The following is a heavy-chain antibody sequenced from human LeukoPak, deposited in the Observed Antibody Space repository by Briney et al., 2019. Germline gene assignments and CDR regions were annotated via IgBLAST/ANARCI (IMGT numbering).Heavy chain of an antibody. CDR1: GGSISSSSYY. Sequence: PSETLSLTCTVSGGSISSSSYYWGWIRQPPGKGLEWIGSIYYSGSTYYNPSLKSRVTMSVGTSKNQFSLKLSSVTAADTAVYYCARVGSGSYSYWGQGTLVTVSS. J-gene: IGHJ4*02. V-gene: IGHV4-39*07. CDR2: IYYSGST. CDR3: ARVGSGSYSY. D-gene: IGHD1-26*01.